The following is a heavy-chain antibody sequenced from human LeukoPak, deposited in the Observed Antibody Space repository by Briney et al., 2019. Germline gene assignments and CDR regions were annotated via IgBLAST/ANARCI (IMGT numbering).Heavy chain of an antibody. V-gene: IGHV3-66*02. CDR1: GFTFSSNY. CDR2: IYSVGTT. J-gene: IGHJ4*02. CDR3: ARLESTEGTLY. D-gene: IGHD5/OR15-5a*01. Sequence: GGSLRLSCEDSGFTFSSNYMSWVRQAPGKGLEWVSVIYSVGTTYYADSVTGRFTISRDISKNTVFLQMNSLRAEDTAVYYCARLESTEGTLYWGQGTLVTVSS.